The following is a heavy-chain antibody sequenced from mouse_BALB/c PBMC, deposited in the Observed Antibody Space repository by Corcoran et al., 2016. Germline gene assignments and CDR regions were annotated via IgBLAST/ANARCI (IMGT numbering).Heavy chain of an antibody. J-gene: IGHJ2*01. CDR1: GYTFTSYV. V-gene: IGHV1S136*01. D-gene: IGHD2-2*01. Sequence: EVQLQQSGAELVKPGASVKMSCKASGYTFTSYVMRWVKQKTGQGLEWIGDIYPYNGDTKYNEKFKGTATLTSDKSSSTAYMELSSLTSEDSAVYYCAREVPGGYPFDYWGQGTTLTVSS. CDR2: IYPYNGDT. CDR3: AREVPGGYPFDY.